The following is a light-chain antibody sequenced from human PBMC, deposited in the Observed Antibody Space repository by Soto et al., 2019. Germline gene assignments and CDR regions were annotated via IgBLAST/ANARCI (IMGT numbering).Light chain of an antibody. CDR1: QSVSTQ. CDR2: DAS. J-gene: IGKJ5*01. CDR3: QQRSNWPPIT. V-gene: IGKV3-11*01. Sequence: EVVLTQSPATLSASPGERVTLSCRASQSVSTQLAWYQQKPGQAPRLLIYDASNRATGIPARFSGSGSGTDFTLTISSLEPEDFAVYYCQQRSNWPPITFGQGTRLEIK.